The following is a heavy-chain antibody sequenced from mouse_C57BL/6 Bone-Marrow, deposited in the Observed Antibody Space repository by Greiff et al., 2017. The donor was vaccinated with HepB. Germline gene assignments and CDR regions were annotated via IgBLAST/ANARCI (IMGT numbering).Heavy chain of an antibody. Sequence: EVMLVESGGDLVKPGGSLKLSCAASGFTFSSYGMSWVRQTPDKRLEWVATISSGGSYTYYPDSVKGRFTISRDNAKNTLYLQMSNFKSEDTAMYYCARHDYDFDCRGQGTTLTVSS. V-gene: IGHV5-6*02. CDR1: GFTFSSYG. J-gene: IGHJ2*01. CDR2: ISSGGSYT. D-gene: IGHD2-4*01. CDR3: ARHDYDFDC.